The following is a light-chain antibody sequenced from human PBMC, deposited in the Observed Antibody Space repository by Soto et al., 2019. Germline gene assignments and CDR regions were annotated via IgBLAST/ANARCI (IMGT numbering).Light chain of an antibody. J-gene: IGKJ1*01. Sequence: DIQMTQSPSTLSASVGDRVTITCRASQSVSSWLAWYQQKPGKVPKLLIYDASSLESGVPSRFSGSGSGTEFTLTISSLQPDDFATYYCQQYNSFPAFGQGTKVEIK. CDR1: QSVSSW. CDR3: QQYNSFPA. V-gene: IGKV1-5*01. CDR2: DAS.